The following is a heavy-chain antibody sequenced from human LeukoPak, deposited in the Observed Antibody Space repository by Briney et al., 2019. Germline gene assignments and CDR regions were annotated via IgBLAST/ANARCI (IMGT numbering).Heavy chain of an antibody. CDR3: ARRDRFDY. V-gene: IGHV3-7*01. CDR2: IKYDGSDK. Sequence: GGSLRLSCVASGFTFRDYWRTWVRQPPGKGLECVANIKYDGSDKYYVDSVKGRFTISRDNAKNSVYLQMNSLRVEDTAVYYCARRDRFDYWGQGTVVTVSS. J-gene: IGHJ4*02. CDR1: GFTFRDYW.